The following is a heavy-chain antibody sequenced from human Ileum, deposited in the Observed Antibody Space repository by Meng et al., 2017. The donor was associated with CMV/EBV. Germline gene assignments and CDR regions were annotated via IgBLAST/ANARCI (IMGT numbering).Heavy chain of an antibody. J-gene: IGHJ4*02. CDR2: INNDGTST. D-gene: IGHD3-16*01. Sequence: EVPLVGVGGGLVQPGGSLRLSCAVSGFTFRNYWMHWVRQAPGKGLTWVSHINNDGTSTTYADSVKGRFTISRDNARNTLYLQMNSLKVEDTAMYYCLRDEGDPFDYWGQGTLVTVSS. V-gene: IGHV3-74*03. CDR1: GFTFRNYW. CDR3: LRDEGDPFDY.